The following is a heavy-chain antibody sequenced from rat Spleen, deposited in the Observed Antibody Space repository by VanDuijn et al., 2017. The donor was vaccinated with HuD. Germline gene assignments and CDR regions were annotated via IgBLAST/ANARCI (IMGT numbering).Heavy chain of an antibody. J-gene: IGHJ3*01. CDR2: ISPSGGNT. CDR1: GFTFSDYG. V-gene: IGHV5-19*01. Sequence: EVQLVESGGGLVQPGRSLKLSCAASGFTFSDYGMHWIRQAPTKGLEWVASISPSGGNTNYRNSLKGRFTISRDKAKNILYLQIDSLRSEDTATYYCATAGSWVSRFAYWGQGTPVTVSS. CDR3: ATAGSWVSRFAY. D-gene: IGHD1-12*03.